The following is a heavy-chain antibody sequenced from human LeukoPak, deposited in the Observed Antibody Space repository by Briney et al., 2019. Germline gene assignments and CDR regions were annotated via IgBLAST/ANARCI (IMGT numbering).Heavy chain of an antibody. J-gene: IGHJ2*01. V-gene: IGHV3-23*01. CDR2: IIGSGDIT. D-gene: IGHD1-7*01. CDR3: AKDLWSAIEEVGTSGYFDL. Sequence: PGGTLRLSCAASGFSFYNYGLTWLRQAPGQGLEWVCSIIGSGDITHYADSVKGRFTISRDDSRNTVYLQMNSLRVEDTAIYYCAKDLWSAIEEVGTSGYFDLWGRGSLVTVSS. CDR1: GFSFYNYG.